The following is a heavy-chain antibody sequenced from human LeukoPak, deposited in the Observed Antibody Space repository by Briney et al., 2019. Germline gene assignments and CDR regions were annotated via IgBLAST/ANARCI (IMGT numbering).Heavy chain of an antibody. CDR1: GFTFSSYG. CDR3: ARGAVFRQQNGFDM. Sequence: GGSLRLSCDASGFTFSSYGIHWVRQTPAKGLEWVAVIGSDGRNKFYADSVTGRFSVSRDNSKNTLFLQMNSLRAEDTGVYFCARGAVFRQQNGFDMWGRGTMVTVSS. V-gene: IGHV3-33*01. D-gene: IGHD3/OR15-3a*01. CDR2: IGSDGRNK. J-gene: IGHJ3*02.